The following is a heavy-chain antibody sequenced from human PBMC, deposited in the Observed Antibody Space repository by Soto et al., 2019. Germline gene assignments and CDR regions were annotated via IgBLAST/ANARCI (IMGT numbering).Heavy chain of an antibody. CDR3: AIYYGSGMNAFDI. CDR2: IIPIFGTA. V-gene: IGHV1-69*13. J-gene: IGHJ3*02. CDR1: GGTFSSYA. D-gene: IGHD3-10*01. Sequence: ASVKVSCKASGGTFSSYAVSWVRQAPGQGLEWMGGIIPIFGTANYAQKFQGRVTITADESTSTAYMELSSLGSEDTAVYYCAIYYGSGMNAFDIWGQGTMVTVSS.